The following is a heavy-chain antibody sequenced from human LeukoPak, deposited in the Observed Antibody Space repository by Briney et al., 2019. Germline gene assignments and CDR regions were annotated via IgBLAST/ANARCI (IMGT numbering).Heavy chain of an antibody. Sequence: PGGSLRLSCAASGFSFSTYGMHWVRQAPGKGLEWVAFIRSDGNNKYHADSVKGRFTISRDNSKNTLYLQMNSLRAEDTAVYYCAKDDYGGFDYWGQGTLVTVSS. D-gene: IGHD4-23*01. CDR1: GFSFSTYG. CDR2: IRSDGNNK. J-gene: IGHJ4*02. V-gene: IGHV3-30*02. CDR3: AKDDYGGFDY.